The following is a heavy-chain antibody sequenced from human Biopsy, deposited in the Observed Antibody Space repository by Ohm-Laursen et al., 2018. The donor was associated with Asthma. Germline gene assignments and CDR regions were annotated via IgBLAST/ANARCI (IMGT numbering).Heavy chain of an antibody. D-gene: IGHD3-22*01. CDR2: IYYSGST. Sequence: SETLSLTCTVSYGSITSGGYYWTWIRQHPGKGLEWIGFIYYSGSTYYNPPLKSRVSISIDTSKNQFSLKLSPVTAADTAVYYCARAQDYYDSRGYYRSFDYWGQGTLVTVSS. CDR3: ARAQDYYDSRGYYRSFDY. CDR1: YGSITSGGYY. J-gene: IGHJ4*02. V-gene: IGHV4-31*03.